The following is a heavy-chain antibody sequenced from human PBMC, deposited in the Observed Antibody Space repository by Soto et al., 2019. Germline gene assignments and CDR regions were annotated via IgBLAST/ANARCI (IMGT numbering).Heavy chain of an antibody. J-gene: IGHJ4*02. Sequence: QVQLVQSAAEVGKPGASVKVSCKASGYTFTTIRRSWVRQATGQGLEWRGWIRPHNGDTQYAQKFQGRVTMTANTSTPTAYMEVRSLRPYDTAVFYCERDRSGWNDFGGQGTLVTVSP. CDR3: ERDRSGWNDF. V-gene: IGHV1-18*01. D-gene: IGHD6-19*01. CDR2: IRPHNGDT. CDR1: GYTFTTIR.